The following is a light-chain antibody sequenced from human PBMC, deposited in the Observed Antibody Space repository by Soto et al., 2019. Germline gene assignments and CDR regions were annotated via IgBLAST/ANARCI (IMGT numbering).Light chain of an antibody. CDR3: QQYSSYWT. Sequence: DIQMTQSPSILSASVGDRVTITCRASQSISSWLAWYQQKPGKAPNLLIHKASHLESGVPSRFSGSGSGTEFTLTISSLQPDDFATYYCQQYSSYWTFAQGTKVDIK. CDR2: KAS. V-gene: IGKV1-5*03. CDR1: QSISSW. J-gene: IGKJ1*01.